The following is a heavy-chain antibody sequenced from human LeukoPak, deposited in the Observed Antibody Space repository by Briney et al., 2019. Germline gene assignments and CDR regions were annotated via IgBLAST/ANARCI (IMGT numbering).Heavy chain of an antibody. Sequence: ASVKVSCKASGYTFTGYYMHWVRQAPGKGLEWMGGFDPEDGETIYAQKFQGRVTMTEDTSTDTAYMELSSLRSEDTAVYYCAANYYDSSGYYYDYWGQGTLVTVSS. D-gene: IGHD3-22*01. V-gene: IGHV1-24*01. CDR1: GYTFTGYY. J-gene: IGHJ4*02. CDR3: AANYYDSSGYYYDY. CDR2: FDPEDGET.